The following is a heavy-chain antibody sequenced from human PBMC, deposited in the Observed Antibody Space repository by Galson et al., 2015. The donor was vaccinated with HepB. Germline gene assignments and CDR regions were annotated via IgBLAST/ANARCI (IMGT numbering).Heavy chain of an antibody. CDR2: IWHDGSPT. J-gene: IGHJ4*02. Sequence: SLRLSCAASGFNFRTYGMHWVRQAPGKGLEWVAVIWHDGSPTYSSDSVKGRFTISRDNSNNTLYLEMNSLRADDTAIYFCARDSGKATPYSRTWRCLEDWGPGTLVSVTS. CDR3: ARDSGKATPYSRTWRCLED. D-gene: IGHD6-13*01. V-gene: IGHV3-33*01. CDR1: GFNFRTYG.